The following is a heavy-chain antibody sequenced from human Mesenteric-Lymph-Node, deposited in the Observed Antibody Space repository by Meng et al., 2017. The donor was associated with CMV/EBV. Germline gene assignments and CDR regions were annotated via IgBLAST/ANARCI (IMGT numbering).Heavy chain of an antibody. V-gene: IGHV3-23*01. Sequence: SGFTFNEFAMNWVRQAPGKGLEWVSVISGSGDSKHYADSVQGRFTISRDNSKNTVYLQMNSLRAEDMALYYCAKSVALGRDRGYFDYWGQGTLVTVSS. J-gene: IGHJ4*02. D-gene: IGHD4-23*01. CDR2: ISGSGDSK. CDR1: GFTFNEFA. CDR3: AKSVALGRDRGYFDY.